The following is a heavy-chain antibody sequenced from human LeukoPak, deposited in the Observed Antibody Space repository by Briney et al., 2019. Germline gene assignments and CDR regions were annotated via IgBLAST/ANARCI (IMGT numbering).Heavy chain of an antibody. D-gene: IGHD6-19*01. V-gene: IGHV3-11*01. CDR3: ARNGIAVAGTGTYYYYYMDV. Sequence: GGSLRLSCAASGITFSSYGMSWIRQAPGKGLEWVSYISSSGSTIYYADSVKGRFTISRDNAKNSLYLQMNSLRAEDTAVYYCARNGIAVAGTGTYYYYYMDVWGKGTTVTISS. CDR1: GITFSSYG. CDR2: ISSSGSTI. J-gene: IGHJ6*03.